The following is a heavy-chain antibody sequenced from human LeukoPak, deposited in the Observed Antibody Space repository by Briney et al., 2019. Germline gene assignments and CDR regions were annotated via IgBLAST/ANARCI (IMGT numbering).Heavy chain of an antibody. D-gene: IGHD3-22*01. CDR1: GASFSGYY. Sequence: SETLSLTCAVYGASFSGYYWSWIRQPPGKGLEWILEINHSGSTNSNPSLKSRLTISVDTSKNQFSLKLGSVTAADTAVYYCASAAGHSSGYYRLDYWGQGTLVTVSS. V-gene: IGHV4-34*01. J-gene: IGHJ4*02. CDR2: INHSGST. CDR3: ASAAGHSSGYYRLDY.